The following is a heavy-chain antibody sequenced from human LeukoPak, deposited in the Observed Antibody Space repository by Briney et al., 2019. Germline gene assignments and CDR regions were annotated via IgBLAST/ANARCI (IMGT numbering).Heavy chain of an antibody. CDR2: IYHSGST. CDR3: ARGRYSSSWYPWHYYYYGMDV. V-gene: IGHV4-30-2*01. J-gene: IGHJ6*02. D-gene: IGHD6-13*01. CDR1: GGSISSGGYS. Sequence: PSETLSLTCAVSGGSISSGGYSWSWIRQPPGKGLEWIGYIYHSGSTNYNPSLKSRVTISVDTSKNQFSLKLSSVTAADTAVYYCARGRYSSSWYPWHYYYYGMDVWGQGTTVTVSS.